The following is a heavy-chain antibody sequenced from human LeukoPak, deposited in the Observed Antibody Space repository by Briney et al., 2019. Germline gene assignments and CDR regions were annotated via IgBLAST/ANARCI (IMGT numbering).Heavy chain of an antibody. CDR1: GGSISSGGYY. V-gene: IGHV4-31*03. Sequence: SETLCLTCTVSGGSISSGGYYWSWIRQHPGKGLEWIGYIYYSGSTYYNPSLKSRVTISVDTSKNQFSLKLSSVTAADTAVYYCARDLRNLYYYYGMDVWGQGTTVTVSS. CDR3: ARDLRNLYYYYGMDV. CDR2: IYYSGST. J-gene: IGHJ6*02. D-gene: IGHD1-14*01.